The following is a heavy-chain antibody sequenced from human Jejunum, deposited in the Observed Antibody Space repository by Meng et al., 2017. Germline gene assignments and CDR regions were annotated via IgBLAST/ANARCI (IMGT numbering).Heavy chain of an antibody. J-gene: IGHJ5*02. CDR1: GYIFKNDY. CDR2: ISAYNGNT. V-gene: IGHV1-18*01. D-gene: IGHD1-14*01. CDR3: ARDLPGGRKGTWLDL. Sequence: QVQQGQCGVLVKKPRTSVKVSSKASGYIFKNDYCRWLRQDPRQEREWMGWISAYNGNTNYAQNFKGRFTMTTDTSTSTAYMELRSLRSDDTAVYYCARDLPGGRKGTWLDLWGQGTLVTVSS.